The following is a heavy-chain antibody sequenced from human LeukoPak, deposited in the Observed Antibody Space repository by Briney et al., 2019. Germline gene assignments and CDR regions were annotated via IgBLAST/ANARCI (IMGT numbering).Heavy chain of an antibody. CDR2: IYTSGST. V-gene: IGHV4-61*02. Sequence: SETLSLTCTVSGGSISSSSYYWSWIRQPAGKGLEWIGRIYTSGSTNYNPSLKSRVTISVDTSKNQFSLKLSSVTAADTAVYYCARVRYYYGSGSYYYYYYMDVWGKGTTVTISS. D-gene: IGHD3-10*01. CDR1: GGSISSSSYY. CDR3: ARVRYYYGSGSYYYYYYMDV. J-gene: IGHJ6*03.